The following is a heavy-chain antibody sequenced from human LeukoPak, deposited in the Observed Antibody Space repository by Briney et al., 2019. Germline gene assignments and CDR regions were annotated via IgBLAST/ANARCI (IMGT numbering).Heavy chain of an antibody. CDR3: AREVTVTTGLYWFDP. Sequence: SETLSLTCTVSGGSISSYYWSWIRQPAGKGLEWIGRIYTSGSTNYNPSLKSRVTMSVDTSKNQFSLKLSSVTAADRAVYYCAREVTVTTGLYWFDPWGQGTLVTVSS. CDR2: IYTSGST. V-gene: IGHV4-4*07. D-gene: IGHD4-11*01. CDR1: GGSISSYY. J-gene: IGHJ5*02.